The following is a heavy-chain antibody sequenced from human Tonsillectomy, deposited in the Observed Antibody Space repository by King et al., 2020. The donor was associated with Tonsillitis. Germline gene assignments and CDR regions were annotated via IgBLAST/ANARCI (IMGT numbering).Heavy chain of an antibody. CDR3: AMPPCYDGNCYFDH. CDR1: GYTFTDHY. V-gene: IGHV1-2*02. J-gene: IGHJ4*02. CDR2: INPTSGAT. D-gene: IGHD3-22*01. Sequence: QLVQSGAEVKKPGASVKVSCKAFGYTFTDHYVHWVRQAPGQGLEWMGWINPTSGATDYAQKFQGRVTMTRDTSSSTAYMELGNLRSDDTAVYYCAMPPCYDGNCYFDHGGQGTLVTGSS.